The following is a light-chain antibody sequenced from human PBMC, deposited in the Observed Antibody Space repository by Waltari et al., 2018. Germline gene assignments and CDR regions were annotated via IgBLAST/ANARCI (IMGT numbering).Light chain of an antibody. V-gene: IGKV1-5*03. CDR2: KAS. Sequence: DIKMTQSPSTLSASVGERVTITCRASQSISSWLAWYQQKPGKAPKVLIYKASSLESGVPSRFSGSGSGTEFTLTISSLQPDDFATYYCQHYNTYSGTFGQGTKVEIK. J-gene: IGKJ1*01. CDR3: QHYNTYSGT. CDR1: QSISSW.